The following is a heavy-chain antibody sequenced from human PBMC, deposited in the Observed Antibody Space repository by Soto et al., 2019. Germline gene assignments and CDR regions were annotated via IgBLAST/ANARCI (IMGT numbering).Heavy chain of an antibody. V-gene: IGHV3-33*01. Sequence: QVQLVESGGGVVQPGRSLRLSCAASEFTFSNFGMHWVRQAPGKGLEWVADIYYDGSNEYYADSVKGRFTISRDNSKNTLYLQMNSLRAEDTAVYYCARVDVVVAADAFDIWGQGTMVTVSS. D-gene: IGHD2-15*01. CDR3: ARVDVVVAADAFDI. CDR2: IYYDGSNE. J-gene: IGHJ3*02. CDR1: EFTFSNFG.